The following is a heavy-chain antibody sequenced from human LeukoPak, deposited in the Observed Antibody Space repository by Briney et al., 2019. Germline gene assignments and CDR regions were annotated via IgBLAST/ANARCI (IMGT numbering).Heavy chain of an antibody. J-gene: IGHJ4*02. CDR3: ARDAARYGSGWYYDF. CDR2: ISGRGDST. D-gene: IGHD6-19*01. CDR1: GFTFNTYA. V-gene: IGHV3-23*01. Sequence: GGSLRLSCAASGFTFNTYAMSWVRQAPGKGLEWVSTISGRGDSTYYADSVKGRFTIPRDNSRNTLYLQMNSLRAEDTAVYYCARDAARYGSGWYYDFWGQGTLVTVSS.